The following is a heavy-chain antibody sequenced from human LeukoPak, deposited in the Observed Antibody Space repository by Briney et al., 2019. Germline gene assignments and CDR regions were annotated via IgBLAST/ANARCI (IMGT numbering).Heavy chain of an antibody. J-gene: IGHJ4*02. Sequence: SQTLSLTCTVSGGSISSGGYSWSWIRQHPGKGLEWIGYIYYSGSTYYNPSLKSRVTISVDTSKNQFSLKLSSVTAADTAVYYCARESSRHFYYDSSGHYLYYFDYWGQGTLVTVSS. V-gene: IGHV4-31*03. D-gene: IGHD3-22*01. CDR3: ARESSRHFYYDSSGHYLYYFDY. CDR2: IYYSGST. CDR1: GGSISSGGYS.